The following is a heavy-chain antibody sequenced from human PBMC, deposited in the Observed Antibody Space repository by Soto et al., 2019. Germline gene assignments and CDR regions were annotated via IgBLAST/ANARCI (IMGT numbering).Heavy chain of an antibody. Sequence: ASVKVSCKASGYTFTSYAMHWVRQAPGQRLEWMGWINAGNGNTKYPQKFQGRVTITRDTSASTAYMELSSLRSEDTAVYYCARVMRSYSYYFDYWGQGTLVTVSS. CDR3: ARVMRSYSYYFDY. V-gene: IGHV1-3*01. CDR1: GYTFTSYA. D-gene: IGHD1-26*01. CDR2: INAGNGNT. J-gene: IGHJ4*02.